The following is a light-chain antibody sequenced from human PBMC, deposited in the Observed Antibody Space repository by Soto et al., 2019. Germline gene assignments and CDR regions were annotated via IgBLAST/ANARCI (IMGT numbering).Light chain of an antibody. CDR1: QSIGSS. V-gene: IGKV1-5*01. CDR2: DAS. J-gene: IGKJ2*01. CDR3: QQYNSYGT. Sequence: DIQMTQSPSTLSASVGDRVTITCRASQSIGSSLAWYQQKPGKGPKLLIYDASTLDSGVPSRFSVSGFGTDFAFTISSLQSDDFATFYCQQYNSYGTFGQGTKLEIK.